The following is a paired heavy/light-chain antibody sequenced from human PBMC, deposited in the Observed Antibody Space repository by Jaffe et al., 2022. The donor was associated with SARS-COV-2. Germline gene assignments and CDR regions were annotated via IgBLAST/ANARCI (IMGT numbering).Light chain of an antibody. J-gene: IGLJ1*01. CDR2: KDH. CDR1: ALPKQY. Sequence: SYELTQPPSVSVSPGQTARITCSGDALPKQYVFWYQQKPDKGPVLVIYKDHKRPSGIPERFSGSSSGTTATLTISDVHTDDEADYFCQSADSDGSEPYVFGTVTKVTVL. CDR3: QSADSDGSEPYV. V-gene: IGLV3-25*03.
Heavy chain of an antibody. Sequence: EIQLVQSGAEVKKPGESLMISCTGSGYAFSNYWIAWVRQMPGKGLEWMGIFFPGDSDVRYSPSFQGHITFSADTSINTAYLQWSGLEASDSAIYYCARIEGSVSGMGDAFDVWGHGTMVTVSS. J-gene: IGHJ3*01. V-gene: IGHV5-51*01. CDR3: ARIEGSVSGMGDAFDV. CDR2: FFPGDSDV. D-gene: IGHD2-8*01. CDR1: GYAFSNYW.